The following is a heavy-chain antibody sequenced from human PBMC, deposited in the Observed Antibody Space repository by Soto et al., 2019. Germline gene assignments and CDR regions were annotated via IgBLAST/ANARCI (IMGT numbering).Heavy chain of an antibody. CDR3: ASADDSSGYYYYYGMDV. CDR2: ISAYNGNT. CDR1: GYTFTSCG. Sequence: ASVKVSCKASGYTFTSCGISWVRQAPGQGLEWMGWISAYNGNTNYAQKLQGRVTMTTDTSTSTAYMELRSLRSDDTAVYYCASADDSSGYYYYYGMDVWGQGTTVTVSS. J-gene: IGHJ6*02. D-gene: IGHD3-22*01. V-gene: IGHV1-18*01.